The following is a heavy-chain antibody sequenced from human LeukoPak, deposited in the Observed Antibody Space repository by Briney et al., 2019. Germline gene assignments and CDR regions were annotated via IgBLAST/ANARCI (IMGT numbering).Heavy chain of an antibody. CDR3: ARAMSTFGGVRNYFDS. CDR2: VSISSGTI. D-gene: IGHD3-16*01. Sequence: GGSLRLSCAASGFTFISHNMNWVRQAPGKGLEWVSFVSISSGTIYYADSVKGRFRISRDNAKSSLDLEMNSLRAEDTAVYCCARAMSTFGGVRNYFDSWGQGTLVTVSS. CDR1: GFTFISHN. V-gene: IGHV3-48*04. J-gene: IGHJ4*02.